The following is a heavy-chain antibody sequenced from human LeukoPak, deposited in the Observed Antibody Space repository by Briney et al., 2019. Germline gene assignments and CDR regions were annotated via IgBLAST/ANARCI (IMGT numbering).Heavy chain of an antibody. CDR3: ARDSAGNDY. Sequence: GGSLRLSCGASGFTFSTYWMSWVRQAPGKGLEWVANIKQDGCEKYYVDSVKGRFTISRDNAKNSLYLQMNSLRAEDTAMYYCARDSAGNDYWGQGTLVTVSS. CDR2: IKQDGCEK. D-gene: IGHD6-13*01. CDR1: GFTFSTYW. J-gene: IGHJ4*02. V-gene: IGHV3-7*01.